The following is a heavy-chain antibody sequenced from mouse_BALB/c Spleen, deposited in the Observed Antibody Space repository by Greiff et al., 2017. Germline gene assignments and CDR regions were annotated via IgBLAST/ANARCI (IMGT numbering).Heavy chain of an antibody. CDR1: GYTFTSYY. D-gene: IGHD2-5*01. CDR2: IYPGNVNT. Sequence: VQLQQSGPELVKPGASVRISCKASGYTFTSYYIHWVKQRPGQGLEWIGWIYPGNVNTKYNEKFKGKATLTADKSSSTAYMQLSSLTSEDSAVYFCARSNYGYYFDYWGQGTTLTVSS. CDR3: ARSNYGYYFDY. V-gene: IGHV1S56*01. J-gene: IGHJ2*01.